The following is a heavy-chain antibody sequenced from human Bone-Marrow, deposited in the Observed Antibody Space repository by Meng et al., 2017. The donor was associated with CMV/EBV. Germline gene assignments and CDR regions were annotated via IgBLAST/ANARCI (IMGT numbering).Heavy chain of an antibody. CDR1: GYTFTGHY. D-gene: IGHD6-13*01. J-gene: IGHJ4*02. CDR3: VREYISSWFDY. Sequence: ASVKVSCKASGYTFTGHYIHWVRQAPGQGLDWMGWIHPNNGATHYVQKYQGRVTMTRDTSISTAYMELSSLTYDDTAVYYYVREYISSWFDYWGQGSLVTVSS. V-gene: IGHV1-2*02. CDR2: IHPNNGAT.